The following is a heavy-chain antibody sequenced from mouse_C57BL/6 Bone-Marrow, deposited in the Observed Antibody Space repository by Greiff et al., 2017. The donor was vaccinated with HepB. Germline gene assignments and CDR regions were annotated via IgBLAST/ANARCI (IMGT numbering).Heavy chain of an antibody. J-gene: IGHJ4*01. V-gene: IGHV1-81*01. Sequence: VQLKQSGAELARPGASVKLSCKASGYTFTSYGISWVKQRTGQGLEWIGEIYPRSGNTYYNEKFKGKATLTADKSSSTAYMELRSLTSEDSAVYFCASRYYYGPYAMDYWGQGTSVTVSS. CDR1: GYTFTSYG. CDR2: IYPRSGNT. D-gene: IGHD1-1*01. CDR3: ASRYYYGPYAMDY.